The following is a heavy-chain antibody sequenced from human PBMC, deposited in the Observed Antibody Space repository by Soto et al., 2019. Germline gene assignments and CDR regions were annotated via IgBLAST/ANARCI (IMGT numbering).Heavy chain of an antibody. CDR3: DRVAVAGLYYFDY. J-gene: IGHJ4*02. CDR2: IYYSGST. V-gene: IGHV4-30-4*01. Sequence: PSETLSLTCTVSGGSISSGDYYWSWIRQPPGKGLEWIGYIYYSGSTHYNPSLKSRVTISVDTSKNQFSLKLSSVTAADTAVYYCDRVAVAGLYYFDYWGQGTLVTVSS. D-gene: IGHD6-19*01. CDR1: GGSISSGDYY.